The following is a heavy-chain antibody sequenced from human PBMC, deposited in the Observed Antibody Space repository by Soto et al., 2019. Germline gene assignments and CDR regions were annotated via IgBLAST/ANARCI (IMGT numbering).Heavy chain of an antibody. CDR3: ARWTSNYDFWSGYTGGFDY. D-gene: IGHD3-3*01. Sequence: ASVKVSCKASGGTFSSYAISWVRQAPGQGLEWMGGIIPIFGTANYAQEFQGRVTITADKSTSTAYMELSSLRSEDTAVYYCARWTSNYDFWSGYTGGFDYWGQGTLVTVSS. J-gene: IGHJ4*02. CDR2: IIPIFGTA. V-gene: IGHV1-69*06. CDR1: GGTFSSYA.